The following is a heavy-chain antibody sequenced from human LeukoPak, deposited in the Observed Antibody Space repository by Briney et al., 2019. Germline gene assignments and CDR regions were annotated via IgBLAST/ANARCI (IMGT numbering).Heavy chain of an antibody. CDR3: ARGYNDMTRWLDI. CDR1: GFTFSSYW. D-gene: IGHD3-22*01. J-gene: IGHJ3*02. V-gene: IGHV3-7*01. Sequence: QTGGSLRLSCAASGFTFSSYWMAWLRQAPGKGLEWVALINEDGGQKHYVDSVKGRFTISRDNAKYSLYLQINSLRAEDTAVYYCARGYNDMTRWLDIWGQGTMVTVSS. CDR2: INEDGGQK.